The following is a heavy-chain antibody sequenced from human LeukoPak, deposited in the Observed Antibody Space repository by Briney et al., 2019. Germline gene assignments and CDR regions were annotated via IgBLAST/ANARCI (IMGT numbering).Heavy chain of an antibody. Sequence: GGSLRLSCAASGFTSSSYDMHWVRQATGKGLEWVSAIGTAGDTYYPGSVKGRFTISRENAKNSLYLQMNSLRAGDTAVYYCARGVGATTPLDYYYYYGMDVWGQGTTVTVSS. D-gene: IGHD1-26*01. CDR1: GFTSSSYD. J-gene: IGHJ6*02. V-gene: IGHV3-13*01. CDR2: IGTAGDT. CDR3: ARGVGATTPLDYYYYYGMDV.